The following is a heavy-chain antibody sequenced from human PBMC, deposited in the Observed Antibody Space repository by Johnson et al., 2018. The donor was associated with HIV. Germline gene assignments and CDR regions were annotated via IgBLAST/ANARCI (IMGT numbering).Heavy chain of an antibody. Sequence: VESGGGVVQPGRSLRLSCAASGFTFDDYAMHWVRQAPGKGLEWVSGISWNSGSIGYADSVKGRFTISRDNAKNSLSLQMNSLRAEDTALYYCARLAAYDAFDIWGQGTMVTVSS. CDR1: GFTFDDYA. V-gene: IGHV3-9*01. CDR2: ISWNSGSI. CDR3: ARLAAYDAFDI. D-gene: IGHD6-25*01. J-gene: IGHJ3*02.